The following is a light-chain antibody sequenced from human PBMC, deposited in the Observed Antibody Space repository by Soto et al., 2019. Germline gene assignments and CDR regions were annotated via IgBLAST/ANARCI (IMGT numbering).Light chain of an antibody. Sequence: DIQMTQSPSTLSAYVGDRVTITCRASRSISNWLAWYQQRPGIAPKLLIFDASILQSGVPSRFSATVSGTEFSLTITSLQPEDFATYYCQQLFDSPITFGQGTRLEIK. CDR2: DAS. V-gene: IGKV1-5*01. J-gene: IGKJ5*01. CDR1: RSISNW. CDR3: QQLFDSPIT.